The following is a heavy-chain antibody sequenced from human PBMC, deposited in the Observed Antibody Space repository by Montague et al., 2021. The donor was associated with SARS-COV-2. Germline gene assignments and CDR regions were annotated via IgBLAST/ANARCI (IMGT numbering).Heavy chain of an antibody. Sequence: SLRLSCAASGFTFSSYAMHWVRQAPGKGLEWVAVISYDGSNKYYADFVKGRFTISRDNSKNTLYLQMNSLRAEDTAVYYCARTYSGSYYSHFDYWGQGTLVTVSS. CDR2: ISYDGSNK. D-gene: IGHD1-26*01. J-gene: IGHJ4*02. V-gene: IGHV3-30-3*01. CDR1: GFTFSSYA. CDR3: ARTYSGSYYSHFDY.